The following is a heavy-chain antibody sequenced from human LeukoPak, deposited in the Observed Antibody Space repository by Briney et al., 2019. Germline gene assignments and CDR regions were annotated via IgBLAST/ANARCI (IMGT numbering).Heavy chain of an antibody. CDR1: GGSISSYY. Sequence: PSETLSLTCTVSGGSISSYYWSWIRQPAGKGLEWIGRIYTSGSTNYNPSLKSRVTISVDTSKNQFSLKLSSVTAADTAVYYCARGGAWIAARRYSDFDYWGQGTLVTVSS. J-gene: IGHJ4*02. CDR2: IYTSGST. V-gene: IGHV4-4*07. D-gene: IGHD6-6*01. CDR3: ARGGAWIAARRYSDFDY.